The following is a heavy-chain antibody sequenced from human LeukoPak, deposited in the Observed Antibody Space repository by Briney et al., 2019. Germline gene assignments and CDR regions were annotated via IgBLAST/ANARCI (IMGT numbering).Heavy chain of an antibody. Sequence: GGSLRLSCAASGFTFSSYAMSWVRQAPGKGLEWVSSITASGSTTYYADSVKGRFTISRDNSKNTLYLQMNSLRAEDTAVYYCARDPSAAARFDYWGQGTLVTVSS. CDR1: GFTFSSYA. V-gene: IGHV3-23*01. CDR2: ITASGSTT. D-gene: IGHD6-13*01. CDR3: ARDPSAAARFDY. J-gene: IGHJ4*02.